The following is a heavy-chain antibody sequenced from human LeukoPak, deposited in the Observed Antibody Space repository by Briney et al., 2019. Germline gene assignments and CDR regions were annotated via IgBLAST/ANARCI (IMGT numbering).Heavy chain of an antibody. V-gene: IGHV3-15*01. CDR1: GFTFSNAW. D-gene: IGHD2-21*02. CDR3: TTNGAAYCGGDCYDY. J-gene: IGHJ4*02. Sequence: PGGSLRLSCAASGFTFSNAWMSWVRQAPGKGLEWVGRIKSKTDGGTTDYAAPVKGRFTISRDDSKNTLYLQMNSLKTEDTAVYYCTTNGAAYCGGDCYDYWGQGTLVTVSS. CDR2: IKSKTDGGTT.